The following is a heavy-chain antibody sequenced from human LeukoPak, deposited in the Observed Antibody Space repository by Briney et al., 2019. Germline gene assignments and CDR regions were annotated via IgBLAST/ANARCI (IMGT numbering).Heavy chain of an antibody. CDR2: ISYDGSNT. V-gene: IGHV3-30-3*01. J-gene: IGHJ4*02. Sequence: GGSLRLSCTASGFTFGDYAMHWVRQAPGKGLEWVAVISYDGSNTYYADSVEGRFTSSRDNSRNTLFLQMNSLRVEDTAVYYCARDADVNRGPWFFAYWGQGTLVTVSS. CDR3: ARDADVNRGPWFFAY. CDR1: GFTFGDYA. D-gene: IGHD3-10*01.